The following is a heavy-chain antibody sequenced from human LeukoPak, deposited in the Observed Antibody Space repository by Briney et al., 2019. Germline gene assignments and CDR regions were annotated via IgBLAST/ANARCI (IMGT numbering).Heavy chain of an antibody. V-gene: IGHV1-46*01. J-gene: IGHJ4*02. D-gene: IGHD5-18*01. Sequence: ASVKVSCKASGYTFTSYYMHWVRQAPGQGLEWMGIINPSGGSSSYAQKFQGRVTMTRDTSTSTVYMELSSLRSEDTAVYYCARGPSVVPAAATTWIQLWLPSDYWGQGTLVTVSS. CDR3: ARGPSVVPAAATTWIQLWLPSDY. CDR2: INPSGGSS. CDR1: GYTFTSYY.